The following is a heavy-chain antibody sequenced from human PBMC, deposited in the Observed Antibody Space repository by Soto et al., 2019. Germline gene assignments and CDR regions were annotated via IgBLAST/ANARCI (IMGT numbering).Heavy chain of an antibody. Sequence: QVQLVQSGAEVKKPGSSVKVSCKASGGSLSNYGISWVRQAPGQGLEWMGGIIPVFGTANYAQKFQGRVTITANETTNIGYMVVTSLRSEDTAVYYWARGSATKIVLTTYYAMDVGGQGTTVTV. V-gene: IGHV1-69*12. J-gene: IGHJ6*02. CDR3: ARGSATKIVLTTYYAMDV. CDR2: IIPVFGTA. CDR1: GGSLSNYG. D-gene: IGHD4-17*01.